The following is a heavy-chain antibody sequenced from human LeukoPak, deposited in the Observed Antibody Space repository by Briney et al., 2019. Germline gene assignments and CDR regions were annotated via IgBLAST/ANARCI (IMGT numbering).Heavy chain of an antibody. CDR3: ARDLKGIVVVVAAGA. V-gene: IGHV1-2*02. CDR1: GYTFTGYY. D-gene: IGHD2-15*01. CDR2: INPNSGGT. Sequence: GASVKVSCKASGYTFTGYYMHWVRQAPGQGLEWMGWINPNSGGTNYAQKFQGRVTMTRDTSISTAYMELSRLRSDDTAVYYRARDLKGIVVVVAAGAWGQGTLVTVSS. J-gene: IGHJ5*02.